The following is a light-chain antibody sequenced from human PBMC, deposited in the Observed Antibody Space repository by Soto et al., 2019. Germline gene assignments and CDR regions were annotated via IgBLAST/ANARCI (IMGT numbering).Light chain of an antibody. CDR2: DAS. J-gene: IGKJ1*01. V-gene: IGKV3-15*01. CDR3: QHYDRWPPT. CDR1: QTIGTN. Sequence: EVEMTQSPDTLSVSPGQSATLSCRASQTIGTNLAWYQQKPGQAPRLVIYDASTRDTGIPARFSGVGSGTEFTLTISSLRSEDFGVYYCQHYDRWPPTFGQGTKVEVK.